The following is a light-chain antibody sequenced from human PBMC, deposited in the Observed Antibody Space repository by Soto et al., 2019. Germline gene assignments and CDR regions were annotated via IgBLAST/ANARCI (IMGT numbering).Light chain of an antibody. J-gene: IGKJ1*01. CDR1: QRISSY. V-gene: IGKV3-11*01. CDR3: QQRSKWPLWT. Sequence: DIELAQAPATLSFSPGDRATLSCRASQRISSYLAWYQQQPGQAPRLLISDASTRATCTPARFSGSGSGTAFTLTISSLEPEDFAFYYCQQRSKWPLWTFGQGTKVEVK. CDR2: DAS.